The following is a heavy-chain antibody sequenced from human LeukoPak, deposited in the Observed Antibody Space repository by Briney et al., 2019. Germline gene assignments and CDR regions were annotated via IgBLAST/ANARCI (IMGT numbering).Heavy chain of an antibody. CDR2: VYTSGST. J-gene: IGHJ5*02. Sequence: PSETLSLTCTVSGGSISSYYWSWIRQPAGKGLEWIGRVYTSGSTNYNPSLKSRVTMSVDTSKNQFSLKLSSVTAADTAVYYCAREWVLGYCSSTSCYGFDPWGQGTLVTVSS. V-gene: IGHV4-4*07. CDR1: GGSISSYY. CDR3: AREWVLGYCSSTSCYGFDP. D-gene: IGHD2-2*01.